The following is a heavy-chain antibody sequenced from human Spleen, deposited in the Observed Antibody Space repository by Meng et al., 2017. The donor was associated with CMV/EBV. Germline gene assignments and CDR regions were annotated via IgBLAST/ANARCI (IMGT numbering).Heavy chain of an antibody. CDR1: GGSFSDSGYY. CDR3: ARMPSNTIDI. Sequence: LSCSVYGGSFSDSGYYWSWIRQPPGKGLEWIGDINHRGTANYIPSLKSRLTMSIDTSKNQFSLKLTSVTAADTATYFCARMPSNTIDIWGQGNLVTVSS. J-gene: IGHJ4*02. CDR2: INHRGTA. V-gene: IGHV4-34*01. D-gene: IGHD2-2*01.